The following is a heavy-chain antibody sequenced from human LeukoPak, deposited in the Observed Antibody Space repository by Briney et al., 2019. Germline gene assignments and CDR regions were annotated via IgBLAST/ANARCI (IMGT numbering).Heavy chain of an antibody. J-gene: IGHJ4*02. V-gene: IGHV1-69*01. Sequence: GSSVKVSCKASRGTFSSYVISWGRQSPGQGLEWMGGIIPILSTANHAQKSQGRVTITADESTSTANMEPSSLRSEYTAVYYCASPELGDSSCYHYYFDYWGQGTLVTVSS. CDR2: IIPILSTA. CDR1: RGTFSSYV. D-gene: IGHD3-22*01. CDR3: ASPELGDSSCYHYYFDY.